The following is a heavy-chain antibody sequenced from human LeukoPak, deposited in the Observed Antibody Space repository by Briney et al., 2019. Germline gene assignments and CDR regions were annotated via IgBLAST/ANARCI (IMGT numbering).Heavy chain of an antibody. J-gene: IGHJ4*02. V-gene: IGHV3-30-3*01. Sequence: GGSLRLSCAASGFTFSSYAMHWVRQAPGKGLGWVAVISYDGINKYYADSMKGRFTISRDNSKNTLYLQMNSLRAEDTAVYYCASGGGYCSSTSCYVSDYWGQGTLVTVSS. CDR2: ISYDGINK. D-gene: IGHD2-2*01. CDR3: ASGGGYCSSTSCYVSDY. CDR1: GFTFSSYA.